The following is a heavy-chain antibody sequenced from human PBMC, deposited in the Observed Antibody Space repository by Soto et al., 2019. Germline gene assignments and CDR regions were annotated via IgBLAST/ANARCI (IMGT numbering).Heavy chain of an antibody. D-gene: IGHD5-18*01. CDR2: INGSGGST. CDR3: AKDLFFGNTYGYFDH. J-gene: IGHJ4*02. Sequence: GWSLRLSCAASGFTFNNYAMTWVHQAPGKGLEWVSEINGSGGSTYYADSVKGRFTISRDNSNNTLYLQMNSLRAEDTAVYYCAKDLFFGNTYGYFDHWGQGTMVTVYS. V-gene: IGHV3-23*01. CDR1: GFTFNNYA.